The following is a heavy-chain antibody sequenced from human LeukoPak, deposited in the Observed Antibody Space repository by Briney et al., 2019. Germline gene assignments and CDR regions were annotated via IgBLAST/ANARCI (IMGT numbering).Heavy chain of an antibody. CDR3: ARLSVAGTIVTDY. V-gene: IGHV3-30*04. CDR1: GFTFSSYA. CDR2: ISYDGSNK. D-gene: IGHD6-19*01. J-gene: IGHJ4*02. Sequence: ALRLSCAASGFTFSSYAMHWVRQAPGKGLEWVAVISYDGSNKYYADSVKGRFTISRDNSKNTLYLQMNSLRAEDTAVYYCARLSVAGTIVTDYWGQGTLVTVSS.